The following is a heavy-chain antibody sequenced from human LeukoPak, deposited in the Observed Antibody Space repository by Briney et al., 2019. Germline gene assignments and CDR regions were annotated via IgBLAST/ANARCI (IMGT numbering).Heavy chain of an antibody. CDR2: IYYSGSP. D-gene: IGHD5-12*01. Sequence: SETLSLTCTVSGDSINNYYWNWIRQPPGKGLEWIGYIYYSGSPNYNPSLKSRVTMSVDTSKNQFSLKLSSVTAADTAVYYCARDRRGYSGYVLPRGMDVWGQGTTVTVSS. V-gene: IGHV4-59*12. CDR3: ARDRRGYSGYVLPRGMDV. CDR1: GDSINNYY. J-gene: IGHJ6*02.